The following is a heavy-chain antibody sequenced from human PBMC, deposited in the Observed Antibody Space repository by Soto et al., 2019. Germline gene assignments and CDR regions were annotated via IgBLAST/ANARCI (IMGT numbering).Heavy chain of an antibody. Sequence: PGGSLRLSCAASGFTFSSHSMNWVRQAPGKGLEWVSSISSSSSYIYYADSVKGRFTISRDNAKNSLYLQMNSLRAEDTAVYYCARDYDYVWGSYKPWFDPWGQGTLVTVSS. CDR2: ISSSSSYI. D-gene: IGHD3-16*01. J-gene: IGHJ5*02. V-gene: IGHV3-21*01. CDR1: GFTFSSHS. CDR3: ARDYDYVWGSYKPWFDP.